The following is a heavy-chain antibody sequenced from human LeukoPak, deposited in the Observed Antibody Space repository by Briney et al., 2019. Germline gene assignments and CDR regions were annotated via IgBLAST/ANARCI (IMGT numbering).Heavy chain of an antibody. J-gene: IGHJ4*02. D-gene: IGHD5-18*01. CDR3: ARRISGFTYGFAY. CDR2: IYPGDSDT. CDR1: GYSFPNYW. Sequence: GESLKISCKGSGYSFPNYWIAWVRQMPGKGLEWMGIIYPGDSDTRYSPSFQGQVTISADKSISTAYLQWSSLKASDTAVFYCARRISGFTYGFAYWGQGTLVTVSS. V-gene: IGHV5-51*01.